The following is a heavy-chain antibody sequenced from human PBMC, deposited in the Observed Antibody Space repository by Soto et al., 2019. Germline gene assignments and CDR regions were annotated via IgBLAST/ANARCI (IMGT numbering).Heavy chain of an antibody. V-gene: IGHV1-18*01. CDR1: GYTFTSYG. CDR2: ISAYNGNT. D-gene: IGHD6-25*01. Sequence: ASVKVSCKASGYTFTSYGISWVRQAPGQGLEWMGWISAYNGNTNYAQKFQGWVTMTRDTSISTAYMELSRLRSDDTAVYYCARDRVAAAPNERYGMDVWGQGTTVTVSS. J-gene: IGHJ6*02. CDR3: ARDRVAAAPNERYGMDV.